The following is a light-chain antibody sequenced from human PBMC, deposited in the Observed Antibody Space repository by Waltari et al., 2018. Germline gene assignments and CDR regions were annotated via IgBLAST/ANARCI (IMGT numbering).Light chain of an antibody. CDR1: RSDGGSSDY. V-gene: IGLV2-8*01. J-gene: IGLJ2*01. CDR2: HVT. Sequence: QSALTKPPSATGSPGPTVTLSCAGTRSDGGSSDYVPWYQNHPGQAHKHLIYHVTKRPSGVPDRFSGSKSGNTASLSVSGLQAEDEADYYCSSNAGINNFVFGGGTKLTVL. CDR3: SSNAGINNFV.